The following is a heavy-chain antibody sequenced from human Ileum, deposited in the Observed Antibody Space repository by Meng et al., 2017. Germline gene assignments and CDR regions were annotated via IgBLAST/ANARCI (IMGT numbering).Heavy chain of an antibody. V-gene: IGHV4-39*01. D-gene: IGHD3-3*02. Sequence: QLQLQESGPGLVKPSETLSLTCGVSGGSIRGRTSYWGWFRQPPGLGLEWIVSFFYGGTTYYNPSLESRVTTSVDTSKSQFSLNLKSVSAADTAVYFCARHGAFRSHLDDWGQGTLVTVSS. CDR3: ARHGAFRSHLDD. CDR1: GGSIRGRTSY. CDR2: FFYGGTT. J-gene: IGHJ4*02.